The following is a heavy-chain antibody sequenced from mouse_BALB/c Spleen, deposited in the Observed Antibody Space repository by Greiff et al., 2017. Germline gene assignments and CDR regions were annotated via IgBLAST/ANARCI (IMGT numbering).Heavy chain of an antibody. V-gene: IGHV2-9*02. Sequence: QVQLKESGPGLVAPSQSLSITCTVSGFSLTSYGVHWVRQPPGKGLEWLGVIWAGGSTNYNSALMSRLSISKDNSKSQVFLKMNSLQTDDTAMYYCARDSGNYDYAMDYWGQGTSVTVSS. CDR3: ARDSGNYDYAMDY. CDR2: IWAGGST. D-gene: IGHD2-1*01. J-gene: IGHJ4*01. CDR1: GFSLTSYG.